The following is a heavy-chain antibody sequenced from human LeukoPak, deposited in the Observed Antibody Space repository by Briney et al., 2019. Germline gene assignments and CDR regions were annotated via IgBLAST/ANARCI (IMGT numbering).Heavy chain of an antibody. CDR1: GFTFSSYW. CDR3: ARDLLVRGVTPGYMDV. V-gene: IGHV3-7*01. CDR2: IKQDGSEK. D-gene: IGHD3-10*01. Sequence: GGSLRLSCAASGFTFSSYWMSWVRQAPGKGLEWVANIKQDGSEKYYVDSVKGRFTISRDNAKNSLYLQMNSLRAEDTAVYYCARDLLVRGVTPGYMDVRGKGTTVTVSS. J-gene: IGHJ6*03.